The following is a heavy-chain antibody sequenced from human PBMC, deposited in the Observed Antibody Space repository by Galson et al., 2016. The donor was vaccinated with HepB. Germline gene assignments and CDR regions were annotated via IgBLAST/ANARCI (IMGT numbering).Heavy chain of an antibody. CDR1: GFTFSNFG. Sequence: SVKVSCKASGFTFSNFGFTWVRQAPGQGLEWMGWISAYNGDINYAQRVQGRLTMTTDTSTNTAYMGLRSLTSDDTAVYYCVRGSSRVRTDFWGQGTLVTISS. CDR2: ISAYNGDI. J-gene: IGHJ4*02. CDR3: VRGSSRVRTDF. V-gene: IGHV1-18*04. D-gene: IGHD1-1*01.